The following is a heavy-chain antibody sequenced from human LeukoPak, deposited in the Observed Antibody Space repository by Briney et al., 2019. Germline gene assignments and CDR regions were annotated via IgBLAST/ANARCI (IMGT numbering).Heavy chain of an antibody. Sequence: PSETLSLTCIVSGGSISSYYWTWIRQPPGRGLEWIGNIYNGGSTNYNPSLKSRVTISADTSKNQFSLKVTSVTAADTAVYYCARDRGSSGNDYYFDYRGQGTLVTVSS. D-gene: IGHD6-25*01. CDR2: IYNGGST. CDR1: GGSISSYY. CDR3: ARDRGSSGNDYYFDY. J-gene: IGHJ4*02. V-gene: IGHV4-59*01.